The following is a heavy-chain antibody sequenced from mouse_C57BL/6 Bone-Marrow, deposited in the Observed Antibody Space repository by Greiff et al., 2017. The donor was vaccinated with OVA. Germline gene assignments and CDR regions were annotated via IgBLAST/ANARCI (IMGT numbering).Heavy chain of an antibody. CDR2: IYPGSGSP. CDR3: ARGNGATVVAKDYCDY. Sequence: QVQLQQPGAELVKPGASVKMSCKASGYTFTSYWITWVKQRPGQGLEWIGDIYPGSGSPNYNEKFKSKATLTVDTSSSTAYMQRSSLTSEDSAVYYCARGNGATVVAKDYCDYWGQGTTLTVSS. V-gene: IGHV1-55*01. CDR1: GYTFTSYW. J-gene: IGHJ2*01. D-gene: IGHD1-1*01.